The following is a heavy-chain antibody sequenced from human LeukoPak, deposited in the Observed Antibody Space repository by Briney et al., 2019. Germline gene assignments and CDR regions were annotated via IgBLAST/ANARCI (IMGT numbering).Heavy chain of an antibody. J-gene: IGHJ6*03. D-gene: IGHD3-3*01. CDR2: INHSGST. V-gene: IGHV4-34*01. CDR3: ARGLAPYYDFWSGYPRYYYMDV. Sequence: KPSETLSLTCAIYGGSFSGYYWSWIRQPQGKGLEWIGEINHSGSTNYSPSLKSRVTISVDTSKNQFSLKLSSVTAADTAVYYCARGLAPYYDFWSGYPRYYYMDVWGKGTTVTVSS. CDR1: GGSFSGYY.